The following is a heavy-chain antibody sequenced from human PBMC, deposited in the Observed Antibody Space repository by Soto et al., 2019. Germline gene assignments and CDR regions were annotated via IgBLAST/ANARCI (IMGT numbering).Heavy chain of an antibody. J-gene: IGHJ4*02. CDR2: ITDSGDDT. V-gene: IGHV3-23*01. D-gene: IGHD2-2*01. CDR1: GFTFNNYA. CDR3: AKLGSSSWSPHYYFDY. Sequence: EVQLLESGGGLVQPGGSLRLSCAASGFTFNNYAMGWVRQAPGKGLEWVSAITDSGDDTYYIDSVKGRFTISRDNSKYTLYLQMNSLRAEDTAIYYCAKLGSSSWSPHYYFDYWGQGTLVTVSS.